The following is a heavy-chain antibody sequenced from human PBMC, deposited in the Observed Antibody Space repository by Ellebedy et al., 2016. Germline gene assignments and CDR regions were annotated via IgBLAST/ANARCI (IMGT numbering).Heavy chain of an antibody. CDR1: GGSISSSSYY. J-gene: IGHJ3*02. D-gene: IGHD2-21*02. Sequence: SETLSLXXTVSGGSISSSSYYWGWIRQPPGKGLEWIGSIYYSGSTYYNPSLKSRVTISVDTSKNQFSLKLSSVTAADTAVYYCARDWVATYAFDIWGQGTMVTVSS. CDR3: ARDWVATYAFDI. V-gene: IGHV4-39*07. CDR2: IYYSGST.